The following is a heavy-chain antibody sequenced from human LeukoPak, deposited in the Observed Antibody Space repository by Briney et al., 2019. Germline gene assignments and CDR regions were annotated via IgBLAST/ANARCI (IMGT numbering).Heavy chain of an antibody. CDR2: IYYSGST. CDR3: ASLTTVAPDY. CDR1: GGSITSSSYY. Sequence: ASETLSLTCTVSGGSITSSSYYWGWIRQPPGKGLEWIGSIYYSGSTYYNPSLKSRVTISVDTSKNQFSLKLSSVTAADTAVYYCASLTTVAPDYWGQGTLVTVSS. J-gene: IGHJ4*02. D-gene: IGHD4-23*01. V-gene: IGHV4-39*07.